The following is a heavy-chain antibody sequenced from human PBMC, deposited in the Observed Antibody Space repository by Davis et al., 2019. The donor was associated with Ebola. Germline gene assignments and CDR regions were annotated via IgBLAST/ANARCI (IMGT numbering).Heavy chain of an antibody. D-gene: IGHD2-2*01. CDR2: TRNRANSYTT. J-gene: IGHJ4*02. CDR1: GFTLSDHY. Sequence: PGGSLRLSCAASGFTLSDHYMDWVRQAPGKGLQWVGRTRNRANSYTTEYAASVKGRFTISRDESKNSLYLQMNSLRTEDTALYYCARSCSSTNCYPDYWSQGTLVTVSS. CDR3: ARSCSSTNCYPDY. V-gene: IGHV3-72*01.